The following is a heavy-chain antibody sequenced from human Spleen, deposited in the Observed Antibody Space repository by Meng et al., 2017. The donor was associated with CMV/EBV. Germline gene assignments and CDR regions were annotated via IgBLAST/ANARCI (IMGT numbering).Heavy chain of an antibody. CDR2: FDPEDGET. Sequence: ASVKVSCKASGYAFIGYYMHWVRQAPGKGLEWMGGFDPEDGETIFAQKFQGRVRLTEDTSTNTAYMELRSLTSADTAVYYCVTDDLCSGGDCSVGYWGQGVLVTVSS. D-gene: IGHD2-21*02. CDR3: VTDDLCSGGDCSVGY. J-gene: IGHJ4*02. CDR1: GYAFIGYY. V-gene: IGHV1-24*01.